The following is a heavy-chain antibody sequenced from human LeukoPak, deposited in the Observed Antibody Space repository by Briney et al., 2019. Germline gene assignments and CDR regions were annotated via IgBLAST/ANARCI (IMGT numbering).Heavy chain of an antibody. CDR3: TRDQEGSDY. J-gene: IGHJ4*02. CDR1: GFTFSTYT. CDR2: SIGSGGSA. Sequence: GGSLTLSCVASGFTFSTYTMNWIRQAPGKGLEWVSGSIGSGGSAFYADSVKGRFTISRDNAENLLYLQMNSLRAEDTAVYYCTRDQEGSDYWGQGTLVTVSS. V-gene: IGHV3-48*01.